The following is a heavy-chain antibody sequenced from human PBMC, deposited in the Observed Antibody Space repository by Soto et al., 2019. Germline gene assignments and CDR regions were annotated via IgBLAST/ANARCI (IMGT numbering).Heavy chain of an antibody. CDR2: IYFDGITT. CDR1: GFTFNTHL. V-gene: IGHV3-74*01. CDR3: ARGGAMGVDY. J-gene: IGHJ4*02. D-gene: IGHD1-26*01. Sequence: GGSLRLSCTASGFTFNTHLMHWVRQAPGKGLVWVSRIYFDGITTNYADSVKGRLTVSRDNAKNTVYLHVNTLRDEDTAVYYCARGGAMGVDYWGQGTLVTVSS.